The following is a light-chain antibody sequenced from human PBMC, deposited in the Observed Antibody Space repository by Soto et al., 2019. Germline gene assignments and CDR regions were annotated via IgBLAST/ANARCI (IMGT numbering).Light chain of an antibody. V-gene: IGLV1-44*01. CDR2: ANN. Sequence: QSVLTQPPSAYGTPGQRVTISCSGGNSNIGSNTVNWYQQLPGTAPKLLIHANNQRPSGVPDRFSGSKSGTSASLAISWLQSEEADYYCAAWDDSLNGYVFGTGTKVTVL. J-gene: IGLJ1*01. CDR3: AAWDDSLNGYV. CDR1: NSNIGSNT.